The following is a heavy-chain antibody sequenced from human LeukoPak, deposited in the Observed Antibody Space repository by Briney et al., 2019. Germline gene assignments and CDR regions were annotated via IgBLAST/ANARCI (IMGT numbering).Heavy chain of an antibody. J-gene: IGHJ6*02. Sequence: SETLSLTCTVSGGSISSGGYYWSWIRQHPGKGLEWIGYIYYSGSTYYNPSLKSRVTISVDTSKNQFSLKLSSVTAADTAVYYCARDGLRFLDRRWYYYYGMDVWGQETTVTVSS. CDR1: GGSISSGGYY. V-gene: IGHV4-31*03. D-gene: IGHD3-3*01. CDR2: IYYSGST. CDR3: ARDGLRFLDRRWYYYYGMDV.